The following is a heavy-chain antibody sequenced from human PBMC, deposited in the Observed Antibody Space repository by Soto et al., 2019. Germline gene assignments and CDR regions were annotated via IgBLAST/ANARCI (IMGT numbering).Heavy chain of an antibody. CDR3: ARRFLGSSWPYYIDY. J-gene: IGHJ4*02. Sequence: GGSLRLSCAASGFTFSSYSMNWVRQAPGRGLEWVSSISSSSSYIYYADSVKGRFTISRDNAKNSLYLQMNSLRAEDTAVYYCARRFLGSSWPYYIDYWGQGTLVTVSS. D-gene: IGHD6-13*01. V-gene: IGHV3-21*01. CDR1: GFTFSSYS. CDR2: ISSSSSYI.